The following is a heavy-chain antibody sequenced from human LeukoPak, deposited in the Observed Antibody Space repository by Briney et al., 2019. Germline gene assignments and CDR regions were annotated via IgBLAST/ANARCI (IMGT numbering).Heavy chain of an antibody. D-gene: IGHD6-19*01. CDR2: IIPILGIA. Sequence: SVKVPCKASGGTFSSYTISWVRQAPGQGLEWMGRIIPILGIANYAQKFQGRVTITADKSTSTAYMELSSLRSEDTAVYYCARDPGAGIAVSGRYYGMDVWGQGTTVTVSS. V-gene: IGHV1-69*04. CDR1: GGTFSSYT. J-gene: IGHJ6*02. CDR3: ARDPGAGIAVSGRYYGMDV.